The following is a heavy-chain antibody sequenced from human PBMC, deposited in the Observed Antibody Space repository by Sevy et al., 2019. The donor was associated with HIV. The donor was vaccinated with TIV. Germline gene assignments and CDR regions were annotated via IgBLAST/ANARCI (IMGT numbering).Heavy chain of an antibody. CDR3: AKVLHIVVVPAAIDYYYGMDV. D-gene: IGHD2-2*01. V-gene: IGHV3-30*02. Sequence: GGSLRLSCAASGFTFSTYGMHWVRQAPGKGLEWVAFIRFDGTIQYYTDSVKGRLTIPRDNSKNTLYLQMNSLRAEDTAAYFCAKVLHIVVVPAAIDYYYGMDVWGQGTTVTVSS. CDR2: IRFDGTIQ. CDR1: GFTFSTYG. J-gene: IGHJ6*02.